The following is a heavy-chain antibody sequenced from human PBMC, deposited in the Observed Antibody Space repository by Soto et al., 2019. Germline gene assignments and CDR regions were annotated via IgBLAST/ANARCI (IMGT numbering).Heavy chain of an antibody. J-gene: IGHJ6*02. Sequence: QVQLVQSGAEVKKPGASVKVSCKASGYTFPNYGISWVRQAPGQGLEWMGWISAYNGNTNYAQKLQGRVTMTTDTPTYTANMELRSLRSDDTAAYYCARDWGNSTGGSGDADYYDYYGMDVWGQGSTVTVSS. CDR1: GYTFPNYG. CDR2: ISAYNGNT. D-gene: IGHD2-15*01. V-gene: IGHV1-18*01. CDR3: ARDWGNSTGGSGDADYYDYYGMDV.